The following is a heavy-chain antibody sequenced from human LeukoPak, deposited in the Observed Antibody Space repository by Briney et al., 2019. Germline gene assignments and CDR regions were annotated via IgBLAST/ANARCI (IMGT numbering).Heavy chain of an antibody. CDR2: INPTGGST. CDR3: ARDNSVGDNAWWFDP. Sequence: ASVRVSCKSSVGTFSSYAISWVRQAPGQGLEWMGLINPTGGSTGYAQKFQGRVTMTRDMSTSTDYMELSSLRSEDTAIYYCARDNSVGDNAWWFDPWGQGTLVTVSS. V-gene: IGHV1-46*01. D-gene: IGHD1-26*01. J-gene: IGHJ5*02. CDR1: VGTFSSYA.